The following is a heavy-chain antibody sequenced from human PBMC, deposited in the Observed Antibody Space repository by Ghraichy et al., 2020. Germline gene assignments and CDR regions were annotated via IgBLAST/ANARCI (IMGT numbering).Heavy chain of an antibody. V-gene: IGHV3-23*01. Sequence: GGSLRLSCAASGFTFSSYAMSWVRQAPGKGLEWVSAISGSGGSAYYADSVKGRFTISRDNSKNTLYLQMNSLRAEDTAVYYCAKSLYCSSTSCYTYGMDVWGQGTTVTVSS. D-gene: IGHD2-2*02. CDR2: ISGSGGSA. CDR3: AKSLYCSSTSCYTYGMDV. CDR1: GFTFSSYA. J-gene: IGHJ6*02.